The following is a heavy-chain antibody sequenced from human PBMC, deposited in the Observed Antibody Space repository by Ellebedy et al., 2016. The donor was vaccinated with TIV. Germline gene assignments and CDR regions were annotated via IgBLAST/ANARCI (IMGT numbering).Heavy chain of an antibody. Sequence: PGGSLRLSCTASGFRFGDYGLNRFRQAPGKGLEWVSFIRSKAFGATTDYAASVEGRFTISRDDSKSIAYLQMNSLKTEDTAVYYCSRLGGAAGERSYYYYMDVWGKGTTVTVSS. V-gene: IGHV3-49*03. J-gene: IGHJ6*03. D-gene: IGHD3-16*01. CDR3: SRLGGAAGERSYYYYMDV. CDR2: IRSKAFGATT. CDR1: GFRFGDYG.